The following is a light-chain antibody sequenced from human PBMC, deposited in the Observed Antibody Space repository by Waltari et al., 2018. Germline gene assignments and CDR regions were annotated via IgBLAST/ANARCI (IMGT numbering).Light chain of an antibody. CDR1: SSAIGGYNY. V-gene: IGLV2-8*01. Sequence: QSALTQPPSASGSLGQSVTISCTGTSSAIGGYNYVSWYQQHPDKGPKLMIYEVSKRPAGVPARFSGSKSGNTASLTVSGLQAEDEADYYCTSYAGSNVLFGGGTKLTVL. CDR3: TSYAGSNVL. CDR2: EVS. J-gene: IGLJ2*01.